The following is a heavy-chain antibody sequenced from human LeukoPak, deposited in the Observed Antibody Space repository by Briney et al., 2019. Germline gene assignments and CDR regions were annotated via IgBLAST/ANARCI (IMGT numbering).Heavy chain of an antibody. CDR1: GDSVSNNSAT. CDR2: TYYRSKWYN. V-gene: IGHV6-1*01. J-gene: IGHJ6*02. D-gene: IGHD6-6*01. Sequence: QTLSLTCAISGDSVSNNSATWNRIRQSPARGLEWLGRTYYRSKWYNDYAVSVKSRITINPDTSKNQFSLQLNSVTPEGTAVSYCTRERLAPRPTTPDYYYSGVDVWGQGTTVTVSS. CDR3: TRERLAPRPTTPDYYYSGVDV.